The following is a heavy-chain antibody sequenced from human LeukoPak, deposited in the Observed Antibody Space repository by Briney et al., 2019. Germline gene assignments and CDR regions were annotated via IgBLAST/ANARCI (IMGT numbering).Heavy chain of an antibody. J-gene: IGHJ3*02. CDR1: GGSIISYY. D-gene: IGHD3-22*01. V-gene: IGHV4-4*07. CDR2: IYTSGST. Sequence: NPSETLSLTCTVSGGSIISYYWSWIRQPAGKGLEWIGRIYTSGSTNYNPSLKSRVTMSVDTSKNQFSLKLSSVTAADTAVYYCAITYYYDSSGYYYDKCAFDIWGQGTMVTVSS. CDR3: AITYYYDSSGYYYDKCAFDI.